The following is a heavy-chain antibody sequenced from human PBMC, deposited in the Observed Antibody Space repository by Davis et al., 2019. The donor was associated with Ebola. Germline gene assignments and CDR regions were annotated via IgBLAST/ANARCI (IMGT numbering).Heavy chain of an antibody. J-gene: IGHJ6*02. CDR3: ARDQSRNYDFWSGYYRYFYGMDV. CDR1: GFTFSNYW. D-gene: IGHD3-3*01. Sequence: GESLKISCAASGFTFSNYWMTWVRQAPGGGLEWVANIKQDGSEKYYVDSVQGRFTISRDNAKNSLSLQMNSLRAEDTAVYYCARDQSRNYDFWSGYYRYFYGMDVWGQGTTVTVSS. CDR2: IKQDGSEK. V-gene: IGHV3-7*01.